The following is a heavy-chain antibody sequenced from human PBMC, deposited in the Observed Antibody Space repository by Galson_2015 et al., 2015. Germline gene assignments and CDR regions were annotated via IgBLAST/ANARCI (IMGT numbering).Heavy chain of an antibody. Sequence: SVKVSCKASGYTFTSYYMHWVRQAPGQGLEWMGIINPSGGSTSYAQKFQGRVTMTRDTSTSTVYMELSSLRSEDTAVYYCARDAVAGATWSWFDPWGQGTLVTVSS. CDR3: ARDAVAGATWSWFDP. V-gene: IGHV1-46*01. D-gene: IGHD1-26*01. J-gene: IGHJ5*02. CDR2: INPSGGST. CDR1: GYTFTSYY.